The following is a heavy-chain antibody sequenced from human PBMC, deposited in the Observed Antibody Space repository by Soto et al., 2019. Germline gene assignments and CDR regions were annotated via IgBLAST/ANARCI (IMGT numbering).Heavy chain of an antibody. CDR2: IYHSGST. CDR1: GGSVSSGTYY. CDR3: ARPYYYYMDV. J-gene: IGHJ6*03. Sequence: SETLSLTCPVSGGSVSSGTYYWSWIRQPPGKGLEWIGEIYHSGSTNYNPSLKSRVTMSVDKSKNQFSLRLTSVTAADTAVYYCARPYYYYMDVWGKGTTVTVSS. V-gene: IGHV4-61*01.